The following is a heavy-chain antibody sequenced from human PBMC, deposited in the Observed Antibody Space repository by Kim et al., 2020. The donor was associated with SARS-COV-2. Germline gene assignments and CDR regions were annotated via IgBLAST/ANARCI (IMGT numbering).Heavy chain of an antibody. Sequence: GGSLRLSCAASGFTFSSYAMHWVRQAPGKGLEWVAVISYDGSNKYYADSVKGRFTISRDNSKNTLYLQMNSLRAEDTAVYYCARDAPPTAMVTFYFDYWGQGTLVTVSS. J-gene: IGHJ4*02. V-gene: IGHV3-30*04. D-gene: IGHD5-18*01. CDR1: GFTFSSYA. CDR3: ARDAPPTAMVTFYFDY. CDR2: ISYDGSNK.